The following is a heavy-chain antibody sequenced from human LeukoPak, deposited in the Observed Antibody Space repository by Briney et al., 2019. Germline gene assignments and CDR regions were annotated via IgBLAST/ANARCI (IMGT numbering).Heavy chain of an antibody. CDR2: IIPIFGTA. CDR1: GGTFSSYA. D-gene: IGHD6-19*01. J-gene: IGHJ4*02. V-gene: IGHV1-69*05. Sequence: ASVKVSCKASGGTFSSYAISWVRQAPGQGLEWMGRIIPIFGTANYAQKFQGRVTITTDESTSTAYMELSSLRFEDTAVYYCARTPSGIAVAEDYWGQGTLVTVSS. CDR3: ARTPSGIAVAEDY.